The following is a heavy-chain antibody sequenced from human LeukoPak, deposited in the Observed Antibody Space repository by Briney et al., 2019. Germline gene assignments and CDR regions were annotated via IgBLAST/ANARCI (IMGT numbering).Heavy chain of an antibody. D-gene: IGHD3-16*01. V-gene: IGHV4-59*01. J-gene: IGHJ4*02. Sequence: SETLCLTCTVSGGSITNDYWNWIRQSSGKQLEWIGSIHYSGTINYSPSLKSRITISLDTSKNQFSLKLSSVTAADTAMYYCATSYDHGWLIGSWGQGTLVTVSS. CDR3: ATSYDHGWLIGS. CDR2: IHYSGTI. CDR1: GGSITNDY.